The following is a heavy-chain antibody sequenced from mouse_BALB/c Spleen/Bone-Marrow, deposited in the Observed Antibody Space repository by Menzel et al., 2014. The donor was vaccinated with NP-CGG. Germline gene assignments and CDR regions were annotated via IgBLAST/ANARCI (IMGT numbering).Heavy chain of an antibody. CDR1: GYTFSSYW. CDR3: AREDITTVVEMDY. J-gene: IGHJ4*01. D-gene: IGHD1-1*01. Sequence: LVESGAELMKPGASVKISCKATGYTFSSYWIEWVKQRPGHGLEWIGEILPGGGNTNYNEKFKGKATFTADTSSNTAYMQLSSLTSEDSAVYYCAREDITTVVEMDYWGQGTSVTVSS. V-gene: IGHV1-9*01. CDR2: ILPGGGNT.